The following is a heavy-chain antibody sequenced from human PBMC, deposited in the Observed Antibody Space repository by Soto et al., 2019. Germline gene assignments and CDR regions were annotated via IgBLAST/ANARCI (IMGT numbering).Heavy chain of an antibody. V-gene: IGHV3-74*01. CDR2: INSDGSST. CDR1: GFTFSSYW. J-gene: IGHJ6*02. Sequence: GGSLRLSCAASGFTFSSYWMHWVRQAPGKGLVWVSRINSDGSSTSYADSVKGRFTISRDNAKNTLYLQMNSLRAEDTAVYYCARAAKYDYDHYGMDVWGQGTTVTVSS. D-gene: IGHD4-17*01. CDR3: ARAAKYDYDHYGMDV.